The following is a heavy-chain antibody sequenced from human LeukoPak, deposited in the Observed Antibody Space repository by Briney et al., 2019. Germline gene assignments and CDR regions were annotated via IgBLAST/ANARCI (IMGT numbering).Heavy chain of an antibody. V-gene: IGHV4-34*01. J-gene: IGHJ4*02. CDR2: INHSGST. CDR3: ARVRGDLSIDY. Sequence: KASETLSLTCAVYIESFSGYYWTWIRQPPGKGLEWIGEINHSGSTNYNPSLKSRVTISADTSKNQFSLKLSSVTAADTAMYYCARVRGDLSIDYWGQGNLVTVSS. CDR1: IESFSGYY. D-gene: IGHD2-21*02.